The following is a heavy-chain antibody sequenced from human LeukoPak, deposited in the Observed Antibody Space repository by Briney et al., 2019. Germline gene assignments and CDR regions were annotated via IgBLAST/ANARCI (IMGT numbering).Heavy chain of an antibody. Sequence: PSETLSLTCTVSGGSISSSSYYWGWIRQPPGKGLEWIGSIYHSGSTYYNPSLKSRVTISVDTSKNQFSLKLSSVTAADTAVYYCAEGGSWDFDYWGQGTLVTVSS. D-gene: IGHD3-16*01. V-gene: IGHV4-39*07. CDR1: GGSISSSSYY. CDR2: IYHSGST. CDR3: AEGGSWDFDY. J-gene: IGHJ4*02.